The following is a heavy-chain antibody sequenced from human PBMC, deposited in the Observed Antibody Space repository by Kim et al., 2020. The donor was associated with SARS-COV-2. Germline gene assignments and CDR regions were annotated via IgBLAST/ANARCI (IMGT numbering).Heavy chain of an antibody. J-gene: IGHJ4*02. Sequence: GDTIYYADSVRGRFTMSRDNAKNSLYLQMNSLRVEDTAVYYCARNAGFDYWGQGTLVTVSS. CDR3: ARNAGFDY. V-gene: IGHV3-11*04. D-gene: IGHD1-1*01. CDR2: GDTI.